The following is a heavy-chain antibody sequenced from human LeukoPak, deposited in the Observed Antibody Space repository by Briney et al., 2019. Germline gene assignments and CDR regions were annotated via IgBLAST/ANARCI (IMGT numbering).Heavy chain of an antibody. CDR3: ARTQGYGDFDY. CDR2: IIPIFGTA. J-gene: IGHJ4*02. D-gene: IGHD5-12*01. CDR1: GGTFSSYA. V-gene: IGHV1-69*13. Sequence: GASAKVSCKASGGTFSSYAISWVRQAPGQGLEWMGGIIPIFGTANYAQKFQGRVTITADESTSTAYMELSSLRSEDTAVYYCARTQGYGDFDYWGQGTLVTVSS.